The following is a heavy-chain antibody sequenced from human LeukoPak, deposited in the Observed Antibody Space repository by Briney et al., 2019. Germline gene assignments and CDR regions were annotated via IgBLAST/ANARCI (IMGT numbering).Heavy chain of an antibody. CDR3: AKRTNEGLRYFDS. J-gene: IGHJ4*02. D-gene: IGHD3-16*01. V-gene: IGHV3-23*01. Sequence: PGGSLRLSCAASGFTLSSYAMSWVRQAPGKGLEWVSVISGSGGTTYHADSVKGRFTISRDNSKNTLYLQMNSLRAEDTAVYYCAKRTNEGLRYFDSWGQGTLVTVSS. CDR1: GFTLSSYA. CDR2: ISGSGGTT.